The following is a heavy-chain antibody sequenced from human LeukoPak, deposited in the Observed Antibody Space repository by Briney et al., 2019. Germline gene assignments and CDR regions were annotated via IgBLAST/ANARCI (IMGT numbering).Heavy chain of an antibody. CDR3: ARQVVGATGPFDP. Sequence: SETLSLTCTVSGGSISSYYWSWIRQPPGKGLEWIGYIYYSGSTNYNPSLKSRVTISVDTSKNQFSLKLSSVTAADTAVYYCARQVVGATGPFDPWGQGTLVTVSS. J-gene: IGHJ5*02. D-gene: IGHD1-26*01. CDR2: IYYSGST. CDR1: GGSISSYY. V-gene: IGHV4-59*08.